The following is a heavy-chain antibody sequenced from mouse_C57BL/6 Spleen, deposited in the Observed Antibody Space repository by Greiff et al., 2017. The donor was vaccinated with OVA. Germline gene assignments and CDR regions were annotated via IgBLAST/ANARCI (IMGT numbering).Heavy chain of an antibody. D-gene: IGHD2-12*01. CDR2: IYPSDSET. Sequence: VQLQQSGAELVRPGSSVKLSCKASGYTFTSYWMDWVKQRPGQGLEWIGNIYPSDSETHYNQKFKDKATLTVDKSSSTAYMQLSSLTSEDSAVYYCARRSYSYYAMDYWGQGTSVTVSS. CDR3: ARRSYSYYAMDY. V-gene: IGHV1-61*01. J-gene: IGHJ4*01. CDR1: GYTFTSYW.